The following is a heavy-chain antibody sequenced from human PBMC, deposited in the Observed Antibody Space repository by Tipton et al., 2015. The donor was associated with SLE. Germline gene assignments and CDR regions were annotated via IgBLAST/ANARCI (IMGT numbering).Heavy chain of an antibody. CDR2: INHSGIT. CDR1: GGSFSGYY. D-gene: IGHD6-13*01. CDR3: ARQRRITPTGRSLYFDY. Sequence: TLSLTCAVYGGSFSGYYWSWIRQPPGKGLEWIGEINHSGITNYNPSLKSRLTISVDTSKNQFSLKMRSVTAADTALYYCARQRRITPTGRSLYFDYWGQGALVTVSS. V-gene: IGHV4-34*01. J-gene: IGHJ4*02.